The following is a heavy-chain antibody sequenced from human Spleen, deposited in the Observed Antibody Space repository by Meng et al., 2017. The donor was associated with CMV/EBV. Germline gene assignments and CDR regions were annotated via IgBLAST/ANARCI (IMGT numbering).Heavy chain of an antibody. CDR1: GGTFNTYA. CDR3: ARGLITGTTTPLGY. V-gene: IGHV1-69*05. J-gene: IGHJ4*02. Sequence: SVKVSCKASGGTFNTYAISWVRQAPGQGLEWMGGIIPIFGTANYAQKFQGRVMITTDESTTTAYMELSSLRSEDTAVYYCARGLITGTTTPLGYWGQGTLVTVSS. D-gene: IGHD1-20*01. CDR2: IIPIFGTA.